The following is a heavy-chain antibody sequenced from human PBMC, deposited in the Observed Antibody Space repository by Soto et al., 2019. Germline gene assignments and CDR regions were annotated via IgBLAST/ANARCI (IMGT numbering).Heavy chain of an antibody. CDR1: GGSVRSGSYY. J-gene: IGHJ4*02. D-gene: IGHD1-20*01. V-gene: IGHV4-39*01. Sequence: PSETLSLTCSVSGGSVRSGSYYWTWIRQPPGKGLEWIGEINHSGSTNYNPSLKSRVTISVDTSKNQFSLKVSGVSAADTAVYYCATSQKGYNWNYFDHWGQGALVT. CDR3: ATSQKGYNWNYFDH. CDR2: INHSGST.